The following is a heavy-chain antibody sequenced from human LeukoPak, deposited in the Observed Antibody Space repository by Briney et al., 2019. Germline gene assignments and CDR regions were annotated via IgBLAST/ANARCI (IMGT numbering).Heavy chain of an antibody. J-gene: IGHJ4*02. D-gene: IGHD2-21*02. CDR1: GYTFTGYY. CDR3: ARDRGHCGGDCYPDFDY. V-gene: IGHV1-18*04. Sequence: ASVKVSCKASGYTFTGYYMHWVRQAPGQGLEWMGWISAYNGNTNYAQKLQGRVTMTTDTSTSTAYMELRSLRSDDTAVYYCARDRGHCGGDCYPDFDYWGQGTLVTVSS. CDR2: ISAYNGNT.